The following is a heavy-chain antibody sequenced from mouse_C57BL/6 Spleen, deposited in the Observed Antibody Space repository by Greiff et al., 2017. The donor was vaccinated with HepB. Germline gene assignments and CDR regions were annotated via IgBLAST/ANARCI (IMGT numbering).Heavy chain of an antibody. CDR1: GYAFSSSW. CDR3: ARDYGSSLWFAY. J-gene: IGHJ3*01. Sequence: QVQLQQSGPELVKPGASVKISCKASGYAFSSSWMNWVKQRPGKGLEWIGRIYPGDGDTYYNGKFKGKATLTADKSSSTAYMQLSSLTSEDSAVYFCARDYGSSLWFAYWGQGTLVTVSA. CDR2: IYPGDGDT. D-gene: IGHD1-1*01. V-gene: IGHV1-82*01.